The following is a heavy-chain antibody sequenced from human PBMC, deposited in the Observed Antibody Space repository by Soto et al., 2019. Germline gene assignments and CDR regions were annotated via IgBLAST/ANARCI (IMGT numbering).Heavy chain of an antibody. CDR3: ARASTIFGVVSYYYYGMDV. D-gene: IGHD3-3*01. Sequence: ASVKVSCKASGYTFTSYGISLVRQAPGQGLEWMGWISAYNGNTNYAQKLQGRVTTTTDTSTSTAYMELRSLRSDDTAVYYCARASTIFGVVSYYYYGMDVWGQGTTVTVSS. J-gene: IGHJ6*02. V-gene: IGHV1-18*04. CDR1: GYTFTSYG. CDR2: ISAYNGNT.